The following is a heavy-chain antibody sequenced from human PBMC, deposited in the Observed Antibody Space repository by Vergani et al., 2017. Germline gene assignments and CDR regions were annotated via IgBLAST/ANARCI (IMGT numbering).Heavy chain of an antibody. V-gene: IGHV4-38-2*02. CDR3: ARGSLSGRVYNWFDP. J-gene: IGHJ5*02. D-gene: IGHD3-10*01. CDR2: IYHSGST. CDR1: GYSISSGYY. Sequence: QVQLQESGPGLVKPSETLSLTCTVSGYSISSGYYWGWLRQPPGKGLEWIGNIYHSGSTYYNPSLRSRVTISVDTSKNQFSLKLSSVTAADTAVYYCARGSLSGRVYNWFDPWGQGTLVTVSS.